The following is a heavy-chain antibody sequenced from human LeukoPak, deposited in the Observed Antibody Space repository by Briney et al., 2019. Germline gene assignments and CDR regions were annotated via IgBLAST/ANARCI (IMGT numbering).Heavy chain of an antibody. CDR2: IYHSGST. CDR3: ARPFTIFGGFDD. CDR1: GYSISSGYY. J-gene: IGHJ4*02. Sequence: SETLSLTCTDSGYSISSGYYWGWIRQPPGKGLEWIGSIYHSGSTYYNPSLKSRVTISVDTSKNQFSLKLSSVTAADTAVYYCARPFTIFGGFDDWGQGTLVTVCS. V-gene: IGHV4-38-2*02. D-gene: IGHD3-3*01.